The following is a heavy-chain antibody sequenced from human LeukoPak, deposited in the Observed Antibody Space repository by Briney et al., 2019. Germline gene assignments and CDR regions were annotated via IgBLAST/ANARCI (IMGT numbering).Heavy chain of an antibody. J-gene: IGHJ4*02. CDR2: INSDGSSR. CDR1: GFTFSNYW. Sequence: GGTLRPSCAASGFTFSNYWMHWVRQAPGKGLVWVSRINSDGSSRNYADSVKGRLTISRDNAKNTLYLQMNSLRAEDTAVYYCASASSHRIAAGGDYWGQGTLVTVSS. D-gene: IGHD6-13*01. V-gene: IGHV3-74*01. CDR3: ASASSHRIAAGGDY.